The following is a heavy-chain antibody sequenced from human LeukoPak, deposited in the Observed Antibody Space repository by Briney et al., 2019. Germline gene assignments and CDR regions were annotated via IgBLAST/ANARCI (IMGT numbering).Heavy chain of an antibody. Sequence: GGSLRLSCAVSGFTFSSYSINWVRQAPGKGLEWVSSISSSNTYIYYADSVKGRFTISRDNAKNSLYLQMNSLRAEDTAVYYCARVGDYWSGYYDYWGQGTLVTVSS. V-gene: IGHV3-21*01. J-gene: IGHJ4*02. CDR1: GFTFSSYS. D-gene: IGHD3-3*01. CDR3: ARVGDYWSGYYDY. CDR2: ISSSNTYI.